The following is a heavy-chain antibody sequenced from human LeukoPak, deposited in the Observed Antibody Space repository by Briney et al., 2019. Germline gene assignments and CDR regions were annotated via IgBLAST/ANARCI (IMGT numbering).Heavy chain of an antibody. CDR1: GFTFSSYA. CDR2: ISGSGCST. V-gene: IGHV3-23*01. Sequence: GVSLRLSCAASGFTFSSYAMSWVRQAPGKGLEGVSAISGSGCSTFYADSVKGRFTISRDNSKNTLYLQMNSLRAEDTAVYYCAKDLQPGRIVVVPAAISALDDFDYWGQGTLVTVSS. J-gene: IGHJ4*02. D-gene: IGHD2-2*02. CDR3: AKDLQPGRIVVVPAAISALDDFDY.